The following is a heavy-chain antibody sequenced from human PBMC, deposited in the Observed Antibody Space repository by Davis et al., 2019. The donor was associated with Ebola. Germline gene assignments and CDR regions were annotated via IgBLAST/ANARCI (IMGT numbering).Heavy chain of an antibody. J-gene: IGHJ2*01. CDR1: GYTFTSYG. Sequence: ASVKVSCKASGYTFTSYGISWVRQAPGQGLEWMGWISAYNGNTNYAQKLQGRVTMTRDTSISTAYMELSRLRSDDTAVYYCARGVAVAGYLYWYFDLWGRGTLVTVSS. V-gene: IGHV1-18*01. CDR3: ARGVAVAGYLYWYFDL. D-gene: IGHD6-19*01. CDR2: ISAYNGNT.